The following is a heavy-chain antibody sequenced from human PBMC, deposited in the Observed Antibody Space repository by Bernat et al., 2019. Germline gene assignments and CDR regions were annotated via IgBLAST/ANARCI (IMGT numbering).Heavy chain of an antibody. Sequence: EVQLVQSGAEVKKPGATVKISCKVSGYTFTDYYMHWVQQAPGKGLEWMGLVDPEDGETIYTEKFQGRVTITADTSTDTAYMELSSLRSEDTAVYYCATLGYCSSTSCYESFDYWGQGTLVTVSS. D-gene: IGHD2-2*01. CDR3: ATLGYCSSTSCYESFDY. CDR1: GYTFTDYY. J-gene: IGHJ4*02. CDR2: VDPEDGET. V-gene: IGHV1-69-2*01.